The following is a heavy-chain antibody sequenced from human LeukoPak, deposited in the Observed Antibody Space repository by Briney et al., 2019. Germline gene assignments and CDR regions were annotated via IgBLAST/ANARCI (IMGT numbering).Heavy chain of an antibody. CDR1: GFTFSNYW. V-gene: IGHV3-66*02. Sequence: GGSLRLSCAGSGFTFSNYWMSWVRQAPGKGLEWVSVIYSGGSTYYTDSVKGRFTISRDNSKNTLYLQMNSLRTEDTAVYYCVRNAFDTWGQGTRVIVSS. CDR2: IYSGGST. CDR3: VRNAFDT. J-gene: IGHJ3*02.